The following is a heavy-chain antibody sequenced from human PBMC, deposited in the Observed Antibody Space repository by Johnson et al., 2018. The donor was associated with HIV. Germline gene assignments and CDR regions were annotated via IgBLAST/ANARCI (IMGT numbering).Heavy chain of an antibody. CDR1: GFTVSSNE. CDR3: ARGAQRVPWFREWSYAFDI. J-gene: IGHJ3*02. V-gene: IGHV3-38-3*01. D-gene: IGHD3-10*01. CDR2: ISGGST. Sequence: VQLVESQGVLVQPGGSLRLSCAASGFTVSSNEMSWVRQAPGKGLEWVSSISGGSTYYADSVKGRFTISRDNSRNTLYLQMNSLRAEDTAVYYCARGAQRVPWFREWSYAFDIWGQGTMVTVSS.